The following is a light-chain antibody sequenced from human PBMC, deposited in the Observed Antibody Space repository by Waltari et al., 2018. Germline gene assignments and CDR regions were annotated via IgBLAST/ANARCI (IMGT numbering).Light chain of an antibody. CDR3: QQYYSPPQT. Sequence: DIVMTQSPESLTVSLGERATVNCKSSQTVLYSSKNYLAWYQQKPGQPPKLLIYWASTRKSGVPDRFSGSGSGTDFTLTISSLLAEDVAVYYCQQYYSPPQTFGQGTKVQIK. CDR2: WAS. CDR1: QTVLYSSKNY. J-gene: IGKJ1*01. V-gene: IGKV4-1*01.